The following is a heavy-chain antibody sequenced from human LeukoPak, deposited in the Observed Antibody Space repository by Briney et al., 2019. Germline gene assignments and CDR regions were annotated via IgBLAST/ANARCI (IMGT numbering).Heavy chain of an antibody. V-gene: IGHV3-11*01. D-gene: IGHD3-22*01. CDR2: ISSSGSTI. Sequence: GGSLRLSCAASGFTFSDYYMSWLHQAPGKGLEWVSYISSSGSTIYYADSVKGRFTISRDNAKNSLYLQMNSLRAEDTAVYYCARDNYYDSSGSDYFDYWGQGTLVTVSS. J-gene: IGHJ4*02. CDR3: ARDNYYDSSGSDYFDY. CDR1: GFTFSDYY.